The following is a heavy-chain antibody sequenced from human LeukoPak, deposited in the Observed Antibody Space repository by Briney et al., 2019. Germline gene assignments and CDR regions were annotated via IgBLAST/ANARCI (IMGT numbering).Heavy chain of an antibody. V-gene: IGHV4-59*01. D-gene: IGHD1-26*01. CDR2: IFYSGST. CDR3: ARGGWQAAGGRVGPVDAFDI. CDR1: GGSISSYY. J-gene: IGHJ3*02. Sequence: KPSETLSLTCTVSGGSISSYYWSWIRQPPGKGLEWIGYIFYSGSTTYNPSLKSRVTMSVDTSKNHFSLKLSSVTAADTAVYYCARGGWQAAGGRVGPVDAFDIWGQGTMVTVSS.